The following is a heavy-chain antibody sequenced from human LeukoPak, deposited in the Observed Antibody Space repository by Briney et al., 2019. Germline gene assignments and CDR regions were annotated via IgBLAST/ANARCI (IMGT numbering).Heavy chain of an antibody. CDR1: GFTFSSYV. Sequence: GGSLRLSCAASGFTFSSYVMHWVRQAPGKGLEYVSAISSNGDSTSYANSAKGRFTISRDNSKNTLYLQMGSLRAEDMAVYYCARSRAGPTFYDAFGIWGQGTMVTVSS. CDR2: ISSNGDST. D-gene: IGHD2/OR15-2a*01. J-gene: IGHJ3*02. V-gene: IGHV3-64*01. CDR3: ARSRAGPTFYDAFGI.